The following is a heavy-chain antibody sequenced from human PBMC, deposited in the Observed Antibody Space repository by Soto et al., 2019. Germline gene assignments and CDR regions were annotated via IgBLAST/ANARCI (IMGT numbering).Heavy chain of an antibody. CDR1: GYGFTNYA. J-gene: IGHJ4*02. V-gene: IGHV1-3*01. CDR3: ARSIVVVTALDY. Sequence: GASVNVYWKASGYGFTNYAMHWVRQAPGQRLEWMGWINAGNGNTKYSQKFQGRVTITRDTSASTAYMELSSLRSEDTAVYYCARSIVVVTALDYWGQGTLVTVSS. CDR2: INAGNGNT. D-gene: IGHD2-21*02.